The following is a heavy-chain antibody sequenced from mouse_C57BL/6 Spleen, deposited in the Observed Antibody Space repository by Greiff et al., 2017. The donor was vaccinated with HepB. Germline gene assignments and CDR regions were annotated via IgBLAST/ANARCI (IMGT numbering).Heavy chain of an antibody. Sequence: LVESGAELARPGASVKLSCKASGYTFTSYGISWVKQRTGQGLEWIGEIYPRSGNTYYNEKFKGKATLTADKSSSTAYMELRSLTSEDSAVYFCARVVTTVVAGLDYWGQGTTLTVSS. CDR2: IYPRSGNT. D-gene: IGHD1-1*01. CDR1: GYTFTSYG. CDR3: ARVVTTVVAGLDY. J-gene: IGHJ2*01. V-gene: IGHV1-81*01.